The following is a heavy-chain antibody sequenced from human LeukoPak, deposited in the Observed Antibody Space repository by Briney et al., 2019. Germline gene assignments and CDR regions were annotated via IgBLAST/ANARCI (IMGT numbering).Heavy chain of an antibody. CDR3: ARRRYYDSTGYFE. D-gene: IGHD3-22*01. J-gene: IGHJ1*01. CDR1: GDYISSSSYY. V-gene: IGHV4-39*01. CDR2: IYHSGRT. Sequence: SSETLSLTCALSGDYISSSSYYWGWIRQSPGTGLEWIGDIYHSGRTYYNPSLKSRVAISIDTSKNQFSLRLRSMTAADTAVFYCARRRYYDSTGYFEWGRGTLVTVSS.